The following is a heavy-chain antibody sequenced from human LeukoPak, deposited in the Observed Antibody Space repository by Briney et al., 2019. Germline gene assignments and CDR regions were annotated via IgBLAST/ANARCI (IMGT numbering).Heavy chain of an antibody. CDR2: ISSTGTYI. V-gene: IGHV3-21*04. D-gene: IGHD1-1*01. J-gene: IGHJ4*02. CDR1: GFTFSSSTFGSYT. CDR3: RASSGGTRGNDY. Sequence: PGGSLRLSCATSGFTFSSSTFGSYTMNWVRQAPGKGLEWVSSISSTGTYIYYTDSVKGRFTISRDIANSLLYLQMNSLRAEDTAVYYCRASSGGTRGNDYWGQGTLVTVSS.